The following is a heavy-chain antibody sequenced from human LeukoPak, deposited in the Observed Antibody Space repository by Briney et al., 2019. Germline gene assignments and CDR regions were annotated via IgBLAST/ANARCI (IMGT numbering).Heavy chain of an antibody. J-gene: IGHJ6*03. CDR3: ARDPYSGSYGAYYYYYMDV. CDR1: GGSISSSSYY. CDR2: IYYSGST. Sequence: SETLSLTCTVSGGSISSSSYYWSWIRQPPGKGLEWIGSIYYSGSTYYNPSLKSRVTISVDTSKNQFSLKLSSVTAEDTAVYYCARDPYSGSYGAYYYYYMDVWGKGTTVTISS. D-gene: IGHD1-26*01. V-gene: IGHV4-39*02.